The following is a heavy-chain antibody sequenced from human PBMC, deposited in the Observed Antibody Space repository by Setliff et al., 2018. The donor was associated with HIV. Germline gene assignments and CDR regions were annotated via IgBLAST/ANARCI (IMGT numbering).Heavy chain of an antibody. D-gene: IGHD1-1*01. J-gene: IGHJ5*02. Sequence: PSETLSLTCAVSGYSISSGYYWGWIRQPPGKGLEWIGSIYYSGTTHYNPAFESRLIISLDMSNNRFSLNLASVTAADTAVYYCARSNLEPTSRLFDPWGPGTLVTVSS. CDR1: GYSISSGYY. CDR3: ARSNLEPTSRLFDP. CDR2: IYYSGTT. V-gene: IGHV4-38-2*01.